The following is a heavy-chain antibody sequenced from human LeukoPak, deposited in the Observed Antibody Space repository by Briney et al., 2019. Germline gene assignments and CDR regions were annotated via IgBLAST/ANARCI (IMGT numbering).Heavy chain of an antibody. D-gene: IGHD2-15*01. CDR3: ARPYCSGSSCYPNDAFDI. Sequence: ASVKVSCKASGGTFSSYAISWVRQAPGQGLEWMGRIIPILGIANYAQKFQGRVTITADKSTSTAYMELSSLRSEDTAVYYCARPYCSGSSCYPNDAFDIWGQGTMVTVSS. J-gene: IGHJ3*02. V-gene: IGHV1-69*04. CDR1: GGTFSSYA. CDR2: IIPILGIA.